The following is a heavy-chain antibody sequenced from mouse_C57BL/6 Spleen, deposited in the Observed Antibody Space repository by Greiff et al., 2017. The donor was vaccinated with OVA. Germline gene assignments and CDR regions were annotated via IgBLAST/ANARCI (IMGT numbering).Heavy chain of an antibody. J-gene: IGHJ3*01. CDR2: ISSGSSTI. V-gene: IGHV5-17*01. CDR3: ARGGPRAWFAY. Sequence: EVKLQESGGGLVKPGGSLKLSCAASGFTFSDYGMHWVRQAPEKGLEWVAYISSGSSTIYYADTVKGRFTISRDNAKNTLFLQMTSLRSEDTAMYYCARGGPRAWFAYWGQGTLVTVSA. D-gene: IGHD3-3*01. CDR1: GFTFSDYG.